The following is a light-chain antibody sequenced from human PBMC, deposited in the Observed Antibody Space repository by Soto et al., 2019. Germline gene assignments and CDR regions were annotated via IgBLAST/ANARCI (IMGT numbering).Light chain of an antibody. Sequence: DIVMTQSPDSLAVSLGERATINCKSSQSVLYSSNNKNDLGWYQQKPGQPPKLLIYWASTRESGVPDRFSGSESGTDCTLTINSRQAEGVAVYYCQQYYSPAYTFGQGTKREIK. CDR3: QQYYSPAYT. CDR1: QSVLYSSNNKND. J-gene: IGKJ2*01. V-gene: IGKV4-1*01. CDR2: WAS.